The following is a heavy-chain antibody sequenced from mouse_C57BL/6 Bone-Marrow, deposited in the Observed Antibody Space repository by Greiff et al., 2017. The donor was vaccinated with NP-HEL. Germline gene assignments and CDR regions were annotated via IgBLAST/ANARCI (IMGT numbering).Heavy chain of an antibody. CDR1: GFNIKDDY. V-gene: IGHV14-4*01. Sequence: VQLQQSGAELVRPGASVKLSCTASGFNIKDDYMHWVKQRPEQGLEWIGWIDPENGDTEYASKFQGKATITADTSSNTAYLQLSSLTSEDTAVYYGTTGGCPYYFDYWGQGTTLTVSS. CDR3: TTGGCPYYFDY. CDR2: IDPENGDT. J-gene: IGHJ2*01.